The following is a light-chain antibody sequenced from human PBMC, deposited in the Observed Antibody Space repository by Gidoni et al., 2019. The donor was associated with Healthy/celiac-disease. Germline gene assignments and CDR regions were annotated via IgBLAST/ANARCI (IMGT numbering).Light chain of an antibody. CDR2: DDS. CDR3: QVWDSSSDHPGV. J-gene: IGLJ1*01. CDR1: NIGRKS. Sequence: SYVLIQLVSVPAATGQTVMITCGGNNIGRKSVHWYQQKPGQAHVLFVYDDSDRPSGIPERFSGSNSGNTATLTISRVEAGDEADYYCQVWDSSSDHPGVFGTGTKVTVL. V-gene: IGLV3-21*02.